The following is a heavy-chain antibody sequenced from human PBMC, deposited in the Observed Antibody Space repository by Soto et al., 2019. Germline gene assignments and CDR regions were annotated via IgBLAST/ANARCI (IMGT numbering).Heavy chain of an antibody. V-gene: IGHV1-18*04. CDR2: ISAYNGNT. CDR3: ARGIGYCSSTSCSALNY. D-gene: IGHD2-2*01. J-gene: IGHJ4*02. Sequence: ASVKVSCKASGYTFTSYGISWVRQAPGQGLEWMGWISAYNGNTNYAQKLQGRVTMTTDTSTCTAYMELRSLRSDDTAVYYCARGIGYCSSTSCSALNYWGQGTLVTVSS. CDR1: GYTFTSYG.